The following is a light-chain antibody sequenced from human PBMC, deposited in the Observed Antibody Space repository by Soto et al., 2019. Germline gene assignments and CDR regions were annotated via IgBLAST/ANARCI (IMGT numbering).Light chain of an antibody. Sequence: QSALTQPPSVSGAPGQRVTISCTGSSSNIGAGYDVRWYQQLPGTAPKLLIYGNSNRPSGVPDRFSGSKSGTSASLAITGLQAEDEADYYCQSYDSSLSGSDYVFGTGTKVTVL. CDR1: SSNIGAGYD. V-gene: IGLV1-40*01. J-gene: IGLJ1*01. CDR2: GNS. CDR3: QSYDSSLSGSDYV.